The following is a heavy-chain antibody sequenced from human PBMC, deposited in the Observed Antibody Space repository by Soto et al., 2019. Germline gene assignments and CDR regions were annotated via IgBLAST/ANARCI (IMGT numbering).Heavy chain of an antibody. J-gene: IGHJ5*02. D-gene: IGHD6-13*01. Sequence: PSETLFLTCTVSGASISSYYWSWIRQPPGKGLEWIGYIYYSGSTNYNPSLKSQVAISVDTSKNQFSLKLSSVTAADTGVYYCARQSSSWTPTWFDPWGQGTLVTVSS. CDR1: GASISSYY. CDR3: ARQSSSWTPTWFDP. CDR2: IYYSGST. V-gene: IGHV4-59*08.